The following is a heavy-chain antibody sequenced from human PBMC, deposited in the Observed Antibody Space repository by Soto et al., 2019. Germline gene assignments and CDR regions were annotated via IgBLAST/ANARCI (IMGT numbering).Heavy chain of an antibody. CDR1: GGSISSGDYY. J-gene: IGHJ5*02. Sequence: PSETLSLTCTVSGGSISSGDYYWSWIRQPPGKGLEWIGYIYYSGSTYYNPSLKSRVTISVDTSKNQFSLKLSSVTAADTAVYYCARDGRTYYDFWSGYPDGVGWFDPWGQGTLVTVSS. D-gene: IGHD3-3*01. V-gene: IGHV4-30-4*01. CDR2: IYYSGST. CDR3: ARDGRTYYDFWSGYPDGVGWFDP.